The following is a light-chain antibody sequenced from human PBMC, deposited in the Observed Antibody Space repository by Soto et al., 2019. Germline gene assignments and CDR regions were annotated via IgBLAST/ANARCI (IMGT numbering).Light chain of an antibody. J-gene: IGKJ1*01. CDR3: QQYNSYPPWT. CDR2: DAS. Sequence: DIQMTQSPSTLSASVGDRVTITCRASQSISSWLAWYQQKPGKAPKLLIYDASSLESGVPSRFSGSGSGTEFTLTISSLQPEDFATYYCQQYNSYPPWTFGQGTQVDIK. CDR1: QSISSW. V-gene: IGKV1-5*01.